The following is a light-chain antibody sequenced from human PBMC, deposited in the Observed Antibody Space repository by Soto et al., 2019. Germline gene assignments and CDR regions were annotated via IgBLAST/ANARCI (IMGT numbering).Light chain of an antibody. CDR1: QSVSNW. V-gene: IGKV1-5*03. Sequence: DIQMTQSPSTRSASVGDRVTISCRASQSVSNWLAWYQQKPGKAPKLLIYKASSLESGVPSRFSGSGSGTDFTLTISSLQPDDFATYYCQQYNYYWTFGQGTKVEIK. J-gene: IGKJ1*01. CDR2: KAS. CDR3: QQYNYYWT.